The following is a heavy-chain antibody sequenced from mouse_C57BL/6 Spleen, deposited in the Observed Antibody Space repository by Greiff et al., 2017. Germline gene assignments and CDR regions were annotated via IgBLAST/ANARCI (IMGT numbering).Heavy chain of an antibody. CDR3: ARDNQGYFDY. D-gene: IGHD1-3*01. CDR1: GYTFTSYT. V-gene: IGHV1-4*01. CDR2: INPSSGYT. Sequence: QVQLKQSGAELARPGASVKMSCKASGYTFTSYTMHWVKQRPGQGLEWIGYINPSSGYTKYNQKFKDKATLTADKSSSPAYMQLSSLTSEDSAVYYCARDNQGYFDYWGQGTTLTVSS. J-gene: IGHJ2*01.